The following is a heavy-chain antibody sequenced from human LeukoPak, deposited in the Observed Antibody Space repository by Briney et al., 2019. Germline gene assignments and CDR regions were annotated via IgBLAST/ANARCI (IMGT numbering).Heavy chain of an antibody. CDR1: GFTFSSYS. Sequence: GGSLRLSCAASGFTFSSYSMNWVRHAPGKGLEWVSSISSGTSYLYYADSVKGRFTISRDNAKNSLHLQMNSLRAEDTAVYYCARAGNYYGRHTNWFDPWGQGTLVTVSS. V-gene: IGHV3-21*01. J-gene: IGHJ5*02. CDR2: ISSGTSYL. CDR3: ARAGNYYGRHTNWFDP. D-gene: IGHD3-10*01.